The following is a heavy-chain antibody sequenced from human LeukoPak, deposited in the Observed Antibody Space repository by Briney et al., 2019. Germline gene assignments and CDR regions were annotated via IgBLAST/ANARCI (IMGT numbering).Heavy chain of an antibody. D-gene: IGHD4-17*01. J-gene: IGHJ4*02. CDR2: INTNTGNP. V-gene: IGHV7-4-1*02. Sequence: ASVKVSCKASGYTFTSYAMNWVRQAPGQGLEWMGWINTNTGNPTYAQGFTGRFVFSLDTSVSTAYLQISSLKAEDTAVYYCARVPLPTVTTIGWYFDYWSQGTLVTVSS. CDR3: ARVPLPTVTTIGWYFDY. CDR1: GYTFTSYA.